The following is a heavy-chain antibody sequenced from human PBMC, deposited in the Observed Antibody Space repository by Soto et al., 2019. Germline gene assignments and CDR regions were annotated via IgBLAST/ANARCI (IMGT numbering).Heavy chain of an antibody. J-gene: IGHJ4*02. CDR2: INPSGGST. V-gene: IGHV1-46*01. CDR1: GYTFTSYY. Sequence: ASVKVSCKASGYTFTSYYMHWVRQAPGQGLEWMGIINPSGGSTSYAQKFQGRVTMTRDTSTSTVYMELSSLRSEDTAVYYCATLDPPYYDILTGHSDYWGQGTLVTVSS. D-gene: IGHD3-9*01. CDR3: ATLDPPYYDILTGHSDY.